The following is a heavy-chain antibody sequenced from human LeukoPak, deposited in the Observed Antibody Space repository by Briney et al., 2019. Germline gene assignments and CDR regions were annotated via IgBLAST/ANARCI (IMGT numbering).Heavy chain of an antibody. V-gene: IGHV3-33*01. J-gene: IGHJ4*02. CDR1: GFTFGGYG. Sequence: QPGRSLRLSCAGSGFTFGGYGMHWFRQTPGKGLKWVAVIAYDGSRAFYADSVKGRFTISRDNSKNTMSVQMDDLRAEDTAVYYCTRYNNDHFDYWGQGTLVTVSS. D-gene: IGHD1-14*01. CDR2: IAYDGSRA. CDR3: TRYNNDHFDY.